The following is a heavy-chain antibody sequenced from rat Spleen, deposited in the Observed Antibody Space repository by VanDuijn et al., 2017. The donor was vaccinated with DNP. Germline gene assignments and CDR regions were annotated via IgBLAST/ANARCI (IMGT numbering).Heavy chain of an antibody. J-gene: IGHJ2*01. D-gene: IGHD1-12*02. CDR3: VRPHHYAGSYPRY. Sequence: EVQLVESGGDLVQPGRSLKLSCVASGFTFNNYWMTWIRQVPGKGLEWIASIARSGGSTYYPGSVKGRFTISRDNAKNTLYLQMNSLRSEDMATYFCVRPHHYAGSYPRYWGQGVMVTVSS. V-gene: IGHV5-31*01. CDR1: GFTFNNYW. CDR2: IARSGGST.